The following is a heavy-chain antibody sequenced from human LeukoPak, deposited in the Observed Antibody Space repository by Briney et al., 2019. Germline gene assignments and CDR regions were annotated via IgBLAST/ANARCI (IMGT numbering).Heavy chain of an antibody. CDR1: GFTFSNYA. J-gene: IGHJ4*02. Sequence: LPGGSLRLSCAASGFTFSNYAMHWVRQAPGKGLGWVTIISYDGSNKYYADSVKGRFTISRDNSKNTLYLQMNSLRAEDTAVYYCAKVRVVFNWNYAYYFDYWGQGTLVTVSS. D-gene: IGHD1-7*01. V-gene: IGHV3-30*18. CDR3: AKVRVVFNWNYAYYFDY. CDR2: ISYDGSNK.